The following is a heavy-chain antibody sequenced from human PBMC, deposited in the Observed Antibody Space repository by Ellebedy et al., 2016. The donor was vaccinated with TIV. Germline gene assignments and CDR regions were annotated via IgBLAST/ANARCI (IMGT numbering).Heavy chain of an antibody. CDR2: IYYSGST. Sequence: MPSETLSLTCTVPGGSISSYYWSWIRQPPGKGLEWIGYIYYSGSTNYNPSLKSRVTISVDTSKNQFSLKLSSVTAADTAVYYCARPMIAALNAFDIWGQGTMVTVSS. D-gene: IGHD6-6*01. V-gene: IGHV4-59*08. CDR1: GGSISSYY. J-gene: IGHJ3*02. CDR3: ARPMIAALNAFDI.